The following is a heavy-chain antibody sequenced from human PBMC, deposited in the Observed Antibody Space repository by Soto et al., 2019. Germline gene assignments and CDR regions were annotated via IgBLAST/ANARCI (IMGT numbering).Heavy chain of an antibody. CDR3: ARPLYAHCAFGI. CDR2: IYYSASA. V-gene: IGHV4-39*01. CDR1: GDSMTISDCL. D-gene: IGHD2-2*01. Sequence: QLLESGPGLVKPSETLSLSCTVSGDSMTISDCLWGWVRQSPGKGLEWIGGIYYSASAYYNPSLGGRATLSVDTSRNQFFLSVTSVTAADTAVYYCARPLYAHCAFGIWGQGKLVTVSS. J-gene: IGHJ3*02.